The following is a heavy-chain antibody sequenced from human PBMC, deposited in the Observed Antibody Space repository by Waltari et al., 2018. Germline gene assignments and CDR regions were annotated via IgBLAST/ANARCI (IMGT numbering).Heavy chain of an antibody. CDR3: ARSPDQPDSLDYYMDV. CDR1: GFSFSFFV. Sequence: EVQLVESGGGWVQPGGSLGPSCAASGFSFSFFVLPWVRQAPGKGLEYVSAISSNGVSTYYANSMKGRLSISRDNSKNTLYLQMGSLRAEDMAVYYCARSPDQPDSLDYYMDVWGKGTTVTVSS. D-gene: IGHD2-21*01. CDR2: ISSNGVST. J-gene: IGHJ6*03. V-gene: IGHV3-64*01.